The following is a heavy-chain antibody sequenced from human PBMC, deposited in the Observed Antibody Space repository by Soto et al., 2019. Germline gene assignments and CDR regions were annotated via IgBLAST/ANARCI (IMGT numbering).Heavy chain of an antibody. J-gene: IGHJ4*02. CDR3: ARGGWSLDY. CDR1: GGFLISHY. V-gene: IGHV4-59*11. Sequence: ASETLSLTCSGSGGFLISHYWGWVRQPPGKGLEWIGYIHYTGSTDYNPSLKSRLTIVVDTSKNQFSLKLSSVTAADTAVYYCARGGWSLDYWGQGTLVTVSS. CDR2: IHYTGST. D-gene: IGHD2-15*01.